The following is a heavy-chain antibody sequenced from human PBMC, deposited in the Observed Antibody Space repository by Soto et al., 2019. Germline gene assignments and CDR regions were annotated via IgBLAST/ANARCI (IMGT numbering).Heavy chain of an antibody. V-gene: IGHV4-59*01. CDR1: GGSISGYD. Sequence: SETLSLTCTVSGGSISGYDGSWIRQPPGKGLEWIGYIYYSGSTNYNPSLKSRVTISVDTSKNQFSLKLSSVTAADTAVYYCARDIRFLEWLYLDYWGQGTLVTVSS. CDR3: ARDIRFLEWLYLDY. J-gene: IGHJ4*02. D-gene: IGHD3-3*01. CDR2: IYYSGST.